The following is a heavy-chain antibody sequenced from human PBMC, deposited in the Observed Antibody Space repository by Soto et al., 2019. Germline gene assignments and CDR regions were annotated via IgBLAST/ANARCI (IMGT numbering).Heavy chain of an antibody. J-gene: IGHJ4*02. CDR1: GGSISSGDYY. CDR3: AREDNVRAYFDY. V-gene: IGHV4-30-4*01. CDR2: IYYSGST. Sequence: SETLSLTCTVSGGSISSGDYYWSWIRQPPGKGLEWIGYIYYSGSTYYNPSLKSRVTISVDTSKNQFSLKLSSVTAAVTAVYYFAREDNVRAYFDYWGQGTLDTGSA. D-gene: IGHD1-20*01.